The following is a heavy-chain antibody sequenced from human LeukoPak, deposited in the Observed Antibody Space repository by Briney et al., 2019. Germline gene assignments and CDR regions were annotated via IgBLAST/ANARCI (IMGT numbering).Heavy chain of an antibody. CDR1: GGSISSYY. V-gene: IGHV4-59*01. Sequence: SETLSLTCTVSGGSISSYYWSWLRQPPGKGLKWIGYIYYSGSTNYNPSLKSRVTISVDTSKNQFSLKLSSVTAADTAVYYCARATGSGSYSFFDYWGQGTLVTVSS. J-gene: IGHJ4*02. CDR2: IYYSGST. D-gene: IGHD1-26*01. CDR3: ARATGSGSYSFFDY.